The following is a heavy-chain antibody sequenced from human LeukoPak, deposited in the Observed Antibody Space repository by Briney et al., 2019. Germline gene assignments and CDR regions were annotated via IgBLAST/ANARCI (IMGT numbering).Heavy chain of an antibody. Sequence: PGGSLRLSCAASGSTFSSYGMHWVRQAPGKGLEWVALISHDGRKKYYADSVQGRFTISRDNSKNTLYLQMNSLRAEDTAVYYCARKRDPVPFDYWGQGTLVTVSS. CDR3: ARKRDPVPFDY. V-gene: IGHV3-30*03. CDR2: ISHDGRKK. CDR1: GSTFSSYG. J-gene: IGHJ4*02.